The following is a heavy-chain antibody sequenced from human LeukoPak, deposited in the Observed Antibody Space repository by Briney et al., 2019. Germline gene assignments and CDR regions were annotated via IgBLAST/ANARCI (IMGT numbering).Heavy chain of an antibody. D-gene: IGHD4-11*01. Sequence: SETLSLTCAVYGGSFSGYYWSWIRQPPGKGLEWIGEINHSGSTNYNPSLKSRVTISVDTSENQFSLKLSSVTAADTAVYYCGSAREVMTTGAFDIWGQGTMVTVSS. CDR2: INHSGST. CDR1: GGSFSGYY. J-gene: IGHJ3*02. V-gene: IGHV4-34*01. CDR3: GSAREVMTTGAFDI.